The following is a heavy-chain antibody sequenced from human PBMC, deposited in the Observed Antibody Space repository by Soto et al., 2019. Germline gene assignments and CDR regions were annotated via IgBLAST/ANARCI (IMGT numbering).Heavy chain of an antibody. Sequence: PSETLSLTCTLPGASITSGDYYWSWIRQPPGKGLEWIGYIYYSRSTYYNPSLKSRVTISVDTSKNQFSLKLSSVTAADTAVYYCARAGDFWSGYITYYYYGMDVWGQGTTVT. V-gene: IGHV4-30-4*01. J-gene: IGHJ6*02. CDR3: ARAGDFWSGYITYYYYGMDV. D-gene: IGHD3-3*01. CDR2: IYYSRST. CDR1: GASITSGDYY.